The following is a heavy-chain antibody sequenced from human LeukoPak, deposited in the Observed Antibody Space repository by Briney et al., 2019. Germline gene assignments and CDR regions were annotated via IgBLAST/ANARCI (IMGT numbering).Heavy chain of an antibody. J-gene: IGHJ6*03. D-gene: IGHD3-10*01. V-gene: IGHV4-39*07. CDR1: GDSISSSSYY. CDR2: VYYSGST. CDR3: ARDTLTMVRGAAQDYYYYYMDV. Sequence: SETLSLTCTVSGDSISSSSYYWGWIRQPPGKGLEWIGSVYYSGSTFYNPSLKSPVTISVDTSKNQFSLKLSSVTAADTAVYYCARDTLTMVRGAAQDYYYYYMDVWGKGTTVTISS.